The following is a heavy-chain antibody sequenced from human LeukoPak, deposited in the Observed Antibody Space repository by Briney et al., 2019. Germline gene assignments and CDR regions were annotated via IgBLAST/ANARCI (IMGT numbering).Heavy chain of an antibody. J-gene: IGHJ4*02. CDR1: GGPISSSNW. D-gene: IGHD3-22*01. CDR2: IYHSGST. Sequence: PSGTLSLTCAVSGGPISSSNWWSWVRQPPGKGLEWIGEIYHSGSTNYNPSLKSRVTISVDKSKNQFSLKLSSVTAADTAVYYCARHALRIYESSGYLDYWGQGTLVTVSS. CDR3: ARHALRIYESSGYLDY. V-gene: IGHV4-4*02.